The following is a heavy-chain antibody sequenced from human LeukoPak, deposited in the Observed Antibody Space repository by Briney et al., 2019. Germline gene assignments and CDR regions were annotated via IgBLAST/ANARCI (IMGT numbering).Heavy chain of an antibody. D-gene: IGHD3-9*01. CDR2: IIPIFGTA. V-gene: IGHV1-69*13. CDR1: GGTFSSYA. Sequence: GASVKVSCKASGGTFSSYAISWVRQAPGQGLEWMGGIIPIFGTANYAQKFQGRVTITADEPTSTAYMELSSLRSEDTAVYYCARERLNYDTLTGFKWGFDPWGQGTLVTVSS. J-gene: IGHJ5*02. CDR3: ARERLNYDTLTGFKWGFDP.